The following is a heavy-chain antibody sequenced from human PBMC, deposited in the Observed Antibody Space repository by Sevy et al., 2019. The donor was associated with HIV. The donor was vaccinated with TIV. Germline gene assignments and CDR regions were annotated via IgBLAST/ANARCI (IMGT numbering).Heavy chain of an antibody. J-gene: IGHJ4*02. V-gene: IGHV4-59*01. CDR3: ARGIVAYYSDY. CDR2: IYYSGFT. Sequence: SETLSLTCTVSGDSISNYYWSWIRQPPGKGLEWIGYIYYSGFTNYNPSLKSRVTISVDTSKNQFSLKLSSVTAADTAVYYCARGIVAYYSDYWGQGTLVTVSS. D-gene: IGHD5-12*01. CDR1: GDSISNYY.